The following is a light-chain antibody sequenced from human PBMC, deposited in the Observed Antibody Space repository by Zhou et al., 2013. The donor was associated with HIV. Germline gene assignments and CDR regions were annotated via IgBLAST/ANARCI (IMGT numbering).Light chain of an antibody. J-gene: IGKJ1*01. CDR1: QGINND. Sequence: DTQMTQSPSSLSASVGDRVTITCRASQGINNDLAWFQQKPGKAPKLLIYSASRLQSGVPSRFSGNGSGTDFTLTISSLEPEDFATYYCQQANSFPQLFGQGTNVEVK. V-gene: IGKV1-16*01. CDR2: SAS. CDR3: QQANSFPQL.